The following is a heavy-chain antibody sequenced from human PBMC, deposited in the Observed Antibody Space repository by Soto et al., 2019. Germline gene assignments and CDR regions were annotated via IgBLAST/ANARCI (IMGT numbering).Heavy chain of an antibody. CDR3: SPSNGGIPFQH. CDR2: INPNSGGT. V-gene: IGHV1-2*02. J-gene: IGHJ1*01. Sequence: ASVKVSCKASGYTFTGYSMHWVRQAPGRGLEWMGWINPNSGGTNYAQKFQGRVTMTRDTSISTAYMELSRLGSDDTAVYYCSPSNGGIPFQHWGQATLVTVSS. D-gene: IGHD2-8*01. CDR1: GYTFTGYS.